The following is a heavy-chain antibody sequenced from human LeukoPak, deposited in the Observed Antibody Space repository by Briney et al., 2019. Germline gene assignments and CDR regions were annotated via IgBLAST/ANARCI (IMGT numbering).Heavy chain of an antibody. J-gene: IGHJ4*02. CDR3: ARDSPNVLGPHFDY. Sequence: SQTLSLTCAISGDSVSSNSAAWNWIRQSPSRGLEGLGRTYYRSKWYNDYAVSVKSRITINPDTSKNQFSLQLNSVTPEDTAVYYCARDSPNVLGPHFDYWGQGTLVTVSS. V-gene: IGHV6-1*01. D-gene: IGHD3-16*01. CDR1: GDSVSSNSAA. CDR2: TYYRSKWYN.